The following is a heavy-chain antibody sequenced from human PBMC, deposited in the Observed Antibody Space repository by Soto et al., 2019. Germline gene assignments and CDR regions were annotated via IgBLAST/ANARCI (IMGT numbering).Heavy chain of an antibody. J-gene: IGHJ1*01. CDR2: IYHSGST. CDR1: GGSLRRGGYS. CDR3: ARGWGGYFHY. D-gene: IGHD7-27*01. Sequence: NLSLTCAVSGGSLRRGGYSVCWIRQAPGKGLEWIGYIYHSGSTYYNPSLKSRITISIDRSKNQLSLKLSSVTAADTAVYYCARGWGGYFHYWGQGTLVTVSS. V-gene: IGHV4-30-2*01.